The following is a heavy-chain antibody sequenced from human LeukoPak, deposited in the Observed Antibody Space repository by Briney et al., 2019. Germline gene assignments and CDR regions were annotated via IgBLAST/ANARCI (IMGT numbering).Heavy chain of an antibody. V-gene: IGHV3-21*01. CDR3: AREVSEGFDF. D-gene: IGHD3-22*01. Sequence: GGSLRLSCTASGFTFSGYSMNWIRQAPGKGLEWVSSFGTRSTSVYHAGSVKGRLAISRDNAKNSLYLQMNSLRAEDTALYYCAREVSEGFDFWGQGTLVTVSS. CDR1: GFTFSGYS. J-gene: IGHJ4*02. CDR2: FGTRSTSV.